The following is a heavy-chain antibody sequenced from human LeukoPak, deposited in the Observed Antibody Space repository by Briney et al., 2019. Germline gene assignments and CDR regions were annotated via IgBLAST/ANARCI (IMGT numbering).Heavy chain of an antibody. Sequence: GGSLRLSCAASGSTFSSYAMSWVRQAPGQGLEWVSAVTGSGGSTYYADSVKGRFTISRDNSKNTLYLQINSLRVEDTAVYYCAKDSQTYYYGSGSYFNYWGQGTLVTVSS. V-gene: IGHV3-23*01. CDR2: VTGSGGST. CDR3: AKDSQTYYYGSGSYFNY. J-gene: IGHJ4*02. D-gene: IGHD3-10*01. CDR1: GSTFSSYA.